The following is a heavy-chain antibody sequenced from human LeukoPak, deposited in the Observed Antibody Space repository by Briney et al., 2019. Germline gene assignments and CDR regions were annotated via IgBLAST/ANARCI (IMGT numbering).Heavy chain of an antibody. CDR3: ARHYYGDLNWFDP. CDR1: GYSFTDYW. J-gene: IGHJ5*02. V-gene: IGHV5-51*01. CDR2: IYPSDSGT. D-gene: IGHD4-17*01. Sequence: GESLKISCKTSGYSFTDYWIGWVRQMPGKGLEWMGFIYPSDSGTRYSPSFQGQVTISADKSISTVYLYWSSLRASDTAMYYCARHYYGDLNWFDPWGQGTLVTVSS.